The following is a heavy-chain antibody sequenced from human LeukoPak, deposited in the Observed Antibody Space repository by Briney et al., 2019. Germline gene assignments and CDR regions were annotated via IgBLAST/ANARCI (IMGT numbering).Heavy chain of an antibody. CDR2: IVGSGETT. CDR1: GFTFSTYA. V-gene: IGHV3-23*01. J-gene: IGHJ4*02. Sequence: PGGSLRLSCAASGFTFSTYAMSWVRQAPGKGLVWVSAIVGSGETTYYADSVKGRFTISRDNSKNTLYLQMNSLRAEDTAVYYCAKAYYNSGWFEYWGQGTLVTVSP. CDR3: AKAYYNSGWFEY. D-gene: IGHD6-19*01.